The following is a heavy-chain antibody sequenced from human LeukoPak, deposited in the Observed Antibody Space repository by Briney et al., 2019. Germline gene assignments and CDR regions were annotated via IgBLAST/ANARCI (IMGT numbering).Heavy chain of an antibody. D-gene: IGHD2-15*01. V-gene: IGHV1-2*02. J-gene: IGHJ5*02. Sequence: ASVTVSCKASGYTFTGYYMHWVRQAPGQGLEWMGWINSNSGGTNYAQKFQGRVTMTRDTSISTAYMELSRLRSDDTAVYYCARSGTQDLFDPWGQGTLVTVSS. CDR3: ARSGTQDLFDP. CDR2: INSNSGGT. CDR1: GYTFTGYY.